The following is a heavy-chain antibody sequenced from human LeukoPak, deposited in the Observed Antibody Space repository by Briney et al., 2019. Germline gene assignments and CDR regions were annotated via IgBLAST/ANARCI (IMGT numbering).Heavy chain of an antibody. Sequence: ASVTVSCKASGYTFTSYYMHWVRQAPGQGLEWMGIINPSGGSTSYAQKFQGRVTMTRDTSTSTVYMELSSLRSEDTAVYFCARSAARLRYYYAMDVWGQGTTVTVCS. D-gene: IGHD6-6*01. CDR1: GYTFTSYY. J-gene: IGHJ6*02. V-gene: IGHV1-46*01. CDR2: INPSGGST. CDR3: ARSAARLRYYYAMDV.